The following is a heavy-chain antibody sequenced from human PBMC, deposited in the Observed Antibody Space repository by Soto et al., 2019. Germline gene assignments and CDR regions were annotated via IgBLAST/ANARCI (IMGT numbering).Heavy chain of an antibody. CDR1: GGSISSGGYY. J-gene: IGHJ4*02. Sequence: QVQLQESGPGLVKPSQTLSLTCTVSGGSISSGGYYWSWIRQHPGKGLEWIGYIDYSGSTYYNPSLKRRVTLSVDTSKNQFSLKLSSVTAADTAVYYFASKRRYSRSGYAVDWGQGTLVTVSS. CDR3: ASKRRYSRSGYAVD. V-gene: IGHV4-31*03. CDR2: IDYSGST. D-gene: IGHD6-13*01.